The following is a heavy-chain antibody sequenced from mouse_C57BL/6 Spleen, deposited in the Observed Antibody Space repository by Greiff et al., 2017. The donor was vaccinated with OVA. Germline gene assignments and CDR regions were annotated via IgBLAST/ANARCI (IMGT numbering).Heavy chain of an antibody. V-gene: IGHV1-80*01. CDR2: IYPGDGAT. CDR3: AREDYYGSSYGFDY. CDR1: GYAFSSYW. Sequence: VQLQQSGAELVKPGASVKISCKASGYAFSSYWMNWVKQRPGKGLEWIGQIYPGDGATNYNGKFKGKATLTADKSSSTAYMQLSSLTSEDSAVYCCAREDYYGSSYGFDYWGQGTTLTVSS. J-gene: IGHJ2*01. D-gene: IGHD1-1*01.